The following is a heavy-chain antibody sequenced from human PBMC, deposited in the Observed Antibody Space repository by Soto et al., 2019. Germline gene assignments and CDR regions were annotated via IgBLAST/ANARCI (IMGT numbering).Heavy chain of an antibody. Sequence: PGGSLRLSCAASGFTFSDYYMSWIRQAPGKGLEWVSYISSSGSTIYYADSVKGRFTISRDNAKNSLYLQMNSLRAEDTAVYYCARDQEYYYDSSGYPPADYWGQGTLVTVSS. CDR1: GFTFSDYY. J-gene: IGHJ4*02. V-gene: IGHV3-11*01. CDR2: ISSSGSTI. CDR3: ARDQEYYYDSSGYPPADY. D-gene: IGHD3-22*01.